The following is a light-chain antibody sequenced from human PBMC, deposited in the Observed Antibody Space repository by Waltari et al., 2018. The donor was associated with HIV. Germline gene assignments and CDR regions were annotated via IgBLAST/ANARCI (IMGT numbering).Light chain of an antibody. CDR2: NQT. J-gene: IGLJ2*01. CDR1: TSNVGSNS. CDR3: ATWDDSLNGPV. Sequence: HSVLTQPVSVSGTPGQRVTISCSGNTSNVGSNSVSWYQKLPGMAPNLLIYNQTQRPSRVPYRFSGSKSGTSASLAISGRQSDDEAEYYCATWDDSLNGPVFGGGTTLTVL. V-gene: IGLV1-44*01.